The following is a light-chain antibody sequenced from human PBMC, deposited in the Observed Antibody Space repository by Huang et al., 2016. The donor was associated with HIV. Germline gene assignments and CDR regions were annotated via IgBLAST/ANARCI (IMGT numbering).Light chain of an antibody. V-gene: IGKV3-15*01. CDR1: QSVSSN. Sequence: EIVMTQSPATLSVSPGERATLSCRASQSVSSNLAWYQQKHGHAPRLRIYGASTRVTGVPARFSGSGSGTEFTLTIRSLQSEDFAVYYCQQYDNGPIAFGQGTRLEI. CDR2: GAS. J-gene: IGKJ5*01. CDR3: QQYDNGPIA.